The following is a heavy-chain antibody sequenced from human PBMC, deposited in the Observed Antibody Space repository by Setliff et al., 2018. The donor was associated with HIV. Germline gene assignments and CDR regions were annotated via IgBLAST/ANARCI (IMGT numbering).Heavy chain of an antibody. J-gene: IGHJ6*03. CDR2: IYYSGIT. V-gene: IGHV4-39*01. CDR3: ARHVVTVTHAWGYYYYYYYMDV. CDR1: GGSISSSNYY. Sequence: SETLSLTCTVTGGSISSSNYYWCWIRQPPGKGLEWIGSIYYSGITYYNPSLKSRVTKSVDTSKSQFSLKLSSVAAADTALYYCARHVVTVTHAWGYYYYYYYMDVWGKGTTVTVSS. D-gene: IGHD4-17*01.